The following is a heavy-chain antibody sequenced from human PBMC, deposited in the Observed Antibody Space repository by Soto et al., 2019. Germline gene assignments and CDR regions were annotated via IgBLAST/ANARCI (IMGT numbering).Heavy chain of an antibody. CDR3: ERSSGGSRIPRYCSSTSCYYWFDP. Sequence: QVQLVQSGAEVKKPGASVKVSCKASGYTFTSYGISWVRQAPGQGLEWMGWISAYNGNTNYAQKLQGRVTMTTDTSTSKAYMELRSLRSDDTAVYYCERSSGGSRIPRYCSSTSCYYWFDPLGQGTLVTVSS. CDR1: GYTFTSYG. V-gene: IGHV1-18*01. CDR2: ISAYNGNT. J-gene: IGHJ5*02. D-gene: IGHD2-2*01.